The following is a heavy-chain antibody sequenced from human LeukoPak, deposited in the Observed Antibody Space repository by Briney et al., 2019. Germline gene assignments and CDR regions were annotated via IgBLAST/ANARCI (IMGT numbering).Heavy chain of an antibody. J-gene: IGHJ4*02. D-gene: IGHD3-10*01. CDR2: IYPGDSDT. CDR1: GYSFITYW. CDR3: ARQSRDGSKTRGYYFDH. V-gene: IGHV5-51*01. Sequence: GESLKISCKGSGYSFITYWIGWVRQMPGKGLEWMGIIYPGDSDTGYSPSFQGQVTISVDKSISTVYLQWSSLKASDTAMYYCARQSRDGSKTRGYYFDHWGQGTLVTVSS.